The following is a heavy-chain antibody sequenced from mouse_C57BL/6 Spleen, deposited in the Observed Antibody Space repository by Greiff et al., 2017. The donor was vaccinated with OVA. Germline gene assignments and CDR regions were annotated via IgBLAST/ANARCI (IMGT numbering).Heavy chain of an antibody. D-gene: IGHD2-4*01. CDR3: ARSFYYDYDGAAY. CDR1: GYTFTRYW. CDR2: IHPNSGST. Sequence: QVQLQQPGAELVKPGASVKLSCKASGYTFTRYWMHWVKQRPGQGLEWIGMIHPNSGSTNYNEKFKSKATLTVDKSSSTAYMQLSSLTSEDSAVYYCARSFYYDYDGAAYWGQGTLVTVSA. V-gene: IGHV1-64*01. J-gene: IGHJ3*01.